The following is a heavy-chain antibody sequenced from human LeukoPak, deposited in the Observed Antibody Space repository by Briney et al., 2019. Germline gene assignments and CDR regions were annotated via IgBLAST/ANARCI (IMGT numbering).Heavy chain of an antibody. V-gene: IGHV3-23*01. CDR3: AKGMAAAGTRGTLYYYYGMDV. D-gene: IGHD6-13*01. J-gene: IGHJ6*02. CDR2: MSSSGGST. CDR1: GFTFSSYA. Sequence: GGSLRLSCAASGFTFSSYAMSWVRQAPGKGLKWVSGMSSSGGSTYYADSVKGRFTISRDNSKNTLYLQMNSLRAEDTAVYYCAKGMAAAGTRGTLYYYYGMDVWGQGTTVTVSS.